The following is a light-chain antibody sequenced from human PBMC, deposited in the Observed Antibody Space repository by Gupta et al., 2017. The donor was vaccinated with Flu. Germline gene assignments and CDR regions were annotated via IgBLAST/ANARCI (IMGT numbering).Light chain of an antibody. CDR3: QQQNNWWT. Sequence: EIVMTQSPATLSVSPGERATLSCRASQSVSSNLAWYQQKPGQAPRLLIYGAFTRATGIPARFSGSGSGTEFTLTISSRQSEDFAVYYCQQQNNWWTFGQGTKVEIK. CDR1: QSVSSN. V-gene: IGKV3-15*01. CDR2: GAF. J-gene: IGKJ1*01.